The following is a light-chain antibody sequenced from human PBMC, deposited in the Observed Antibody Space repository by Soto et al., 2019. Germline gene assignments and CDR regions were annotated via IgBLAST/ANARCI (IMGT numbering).Light chain of an antibody. Sequence: EIVLTQSPGTLSLSPGERATLSCTASQSVSNGYVAWYQQQPGPAPRLLIYGASFRATGISDRFSGSGSGTGFTLTLSRLEPEDFAVYYCQQYASSPRTFGQGTKVDMK. CDR1: QSVSNGY. CDR2: GAS. J-gene: IGKJ1*01. V-gene: IGKV3-20*01. CDR3: QQYASSPRT.